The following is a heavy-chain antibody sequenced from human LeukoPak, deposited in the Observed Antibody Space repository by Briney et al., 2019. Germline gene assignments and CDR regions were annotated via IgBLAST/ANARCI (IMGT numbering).Heavy chain of an antibody. V-gene: IGHV1-8*01. CDR1: GDTFTSFD. J-gene: IGHJ4*02. D-gene: IGHD3-22*01. Sequence: GASVKVSCKSSGDTFTSFDINWVRQATGQGLEWMGWMNTKSGNTGYAQKFQGRVTMTRNTSISTAYMELSSLRSEDTAVYYCARGLRYYYDSSGYSYYFDYWGQGTLVTVSS. CDR2: MNTKSGNT. CDR3: ARGLRYYYDSSGYSYYFDY.